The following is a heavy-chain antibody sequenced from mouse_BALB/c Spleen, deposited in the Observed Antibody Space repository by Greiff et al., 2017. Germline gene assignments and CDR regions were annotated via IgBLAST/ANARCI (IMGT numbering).Heavy chain of an antibody. CDR3: VRDYYGSSGFAY. V-gene: IGHV2-9-2*01. Sequence: VKLMESGPGLVAPSQSLSITCTVSGFSLTSYDISWIRQPPGKGLEWLGVIWTGGGTNYNSAFMSRLSISKDNSKSQVFLKMNSLQTDDTAIYYCVRDYYGSSGFAYWGQGTLVTVSA. D-gene: IGHD1-1*01. J-gene: IGHJ3*01. CDR1: GFSLTSYD. CDR2: IWTGGGT.